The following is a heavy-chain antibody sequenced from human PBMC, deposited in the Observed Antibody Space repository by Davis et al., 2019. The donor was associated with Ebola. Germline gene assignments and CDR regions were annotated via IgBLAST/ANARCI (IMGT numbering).Heavy chain of an antibody. CDR2: IYPGDSDT. Sequence: GESLKISCKGSGYSFTSYWIGWVRQLPGKGLEWMGIIYPGDSDTRYSPSFLGQVIFSADKSISTAYLQWSSLKASDTAMYYCARFYGSGSYVPRDAFDIWGQGTMVTVSS. V-gene: IGHV5-51*01. J-gene: IGHJ3*02. D-gene: IGHD3-10*01. CDR1: GYSFTSYW. CDR3: ARFYGSGSYVPRDAFDI.